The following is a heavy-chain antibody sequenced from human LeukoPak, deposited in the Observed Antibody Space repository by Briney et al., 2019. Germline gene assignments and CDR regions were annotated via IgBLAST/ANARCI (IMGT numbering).Heavy chain of an antibody. Sequence: SVKVSCKASGGTFRSYAISWVRQAPGQGLKWMGGIIPIFGTANYAQKFQGRVTITADESTSTAYMELSSLRSEDTAVYYCARNLMVRGVIIIGAFNIWGQGTMVTVSS. CDR1: GGTFRSYA. V-gene: IGHV1-69*01. J-gene: IGHJ3*02. CDR3: ARNLMVRGVIIIGAFNI. CDR2: IIPIFGTA. D-gene: IGHD3-10*01.